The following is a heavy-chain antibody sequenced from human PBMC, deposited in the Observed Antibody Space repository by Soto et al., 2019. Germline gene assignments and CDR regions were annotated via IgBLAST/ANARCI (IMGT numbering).Heavy chain of an antibody. V-gene: IGHV4-34*01. CDR1: GGSFSGYY. CDR2: INHSGST. CDR3: AKSRRFDY. Sequence: SETLSLTCAIYGGSFSGYYWSWIRQPPGKGLEWIGEINHSGSTNYNPSLKSRVTISVDTSKNQFSLKLSSVTAADTAVYYCAKSRRFDYCGQGTLVTVSS. J-gene: IGHJ4*02.